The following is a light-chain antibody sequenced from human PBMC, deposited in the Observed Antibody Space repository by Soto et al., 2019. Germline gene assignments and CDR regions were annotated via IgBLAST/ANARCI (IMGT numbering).Light chain of an antibody. V-gene: IGKV3-20*01. CDR2: GAS. J-gene: IGKJ2*01. Sequence: EIVLTQSPGTLSLSPGERATLSCRASQSVGSNYLAWYQQKPGQAPRLLIYGASSRATGIPDRFSGSGSGTDFTLIISRLEPEDFAVYYCQQYGSSPPYTFGQGTKLEIK. CDR3: QQYGSSPPYT. CDR1: QSVGSNY.